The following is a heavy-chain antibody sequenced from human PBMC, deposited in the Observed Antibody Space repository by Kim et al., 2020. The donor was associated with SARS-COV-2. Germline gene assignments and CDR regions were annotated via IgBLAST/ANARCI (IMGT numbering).Heavy chain of an antibody. Sequence: ASVKVSCKASGYTFTSYAMNWVRQAPGQGLEWMGWINTNTGNPTYAQGFTGRFVFSLDTSVSTAYLQISSLKAEDTAVYYCARYQSCSSTSCRNTGYFDYWGQGTLVTVSS. CDR1: GYTFTSYA. V-gene: IGHV7-4-1*02. CDR3: ARYQSCSSTSCRNTGYFDY. CDR2: INTNTGNP. J-gene: IGHJ4*02. D-gene: IGHD2-2*01.